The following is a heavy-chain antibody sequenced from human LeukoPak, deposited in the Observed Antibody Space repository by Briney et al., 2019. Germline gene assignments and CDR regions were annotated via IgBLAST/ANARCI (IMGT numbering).Heavy chain of an antibody. CDR2: IYYSGST. CDR3: ARGGVRLAAAGNHCFPKLRGLYYFDY. Sequence: SETLSLTCTVSGGSISSYYWSWIRQPPGKGLEWIGYIYYSGSTNYNPSLKSRVTISVDTSKNQFSLKLSSVTAADTAVYYCARGGVRLAAAGNHCFPKLRGLYYFDYWGQGTLVTVSS. J-gene: IGHJ4*02. D-gene: IGHD6-13*01. CDR1: GGSISSYY. V-gene: IGHV4-59*12.